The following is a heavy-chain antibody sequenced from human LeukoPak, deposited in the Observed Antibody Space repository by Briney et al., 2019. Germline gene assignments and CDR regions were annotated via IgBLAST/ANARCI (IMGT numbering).Heavy chain of an antibody. D-gene: IGHD4-17*01. J-gene: IGHJ4*02. Sequence: PSETLSLTCTVSGGAINSYYWSWIRQPPGKGLEWIGRIYSSGSTNDNPSLTSPVTMSVDTSKKQFSLKLNSVTAADTAECYSARDTPTVTTNDYWGQGTLVTVSS. CDR2: IYSSGST. V-gene: IGHV4-4*07. CDR1: GGAINSYY. CDR3: ARDTPTVTTNDY.